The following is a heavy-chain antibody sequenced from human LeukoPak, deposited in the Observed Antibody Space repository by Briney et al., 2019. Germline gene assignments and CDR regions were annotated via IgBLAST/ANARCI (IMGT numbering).Heavy chain of an antibody. CDR3: AKVYCSSASCECFDY. CDR1: GFTFSSYA. CDR2: ISGSGGST. V-gene: IGHV3-23*01. Sequence: GGSLRLSCAASGFTFSSYAMSWVRQAPGKGLEWVSAISGSGGSTYYADSVKVRFTISGDNSKNTLYLQMNSLRAEDTAVYYCAKVYCSSASCECFDYWGQGTLVTVSS. J-gene: IGHJ4*02. D-gene: IGHD2-2*01.